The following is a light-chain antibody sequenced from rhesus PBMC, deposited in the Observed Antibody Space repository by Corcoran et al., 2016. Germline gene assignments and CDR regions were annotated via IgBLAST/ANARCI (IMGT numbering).Light chain of an antibody. CDR3: LQSSNWPYS. V-gene: IGKV3-24*04. J-gene: IGKJ2*01. CDR1: QSVSSY. Sequence: EIVMTQSPATLALSPGERATLSCRASQSVSSYLAWYQQKPGQAPRLLIYGASSRATGIPDRFSGSGSGTEVTLTISSLEPEDVGVYFCLQSSNWPYSFGQGTKVEIK. CDR2: GAS.